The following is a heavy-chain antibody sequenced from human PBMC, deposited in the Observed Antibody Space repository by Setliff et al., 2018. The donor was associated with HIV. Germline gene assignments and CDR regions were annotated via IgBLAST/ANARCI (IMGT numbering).Heavy chain of an antibody. V-gene: IGHV4-4*09. J-gene: IGHJ4*02. Sequence: LSLTCTVSGGSISSYYWSWIRQPPGKGLEWIGYIYTSGSTNYNPSLKSRVTMSVDTSKNQFSLKLSSVTAADTAVYYCARREGAGKFDYWGQGTLVTVSS. CDR2: IYTSGST. CDR1: GGSISSYY. CDR3: ARREGAGKFDY.